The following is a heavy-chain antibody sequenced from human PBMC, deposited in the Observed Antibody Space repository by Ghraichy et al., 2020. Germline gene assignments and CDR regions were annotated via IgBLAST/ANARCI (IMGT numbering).Heavy chain of an antibody. V-gene: IGHV3-64D*06. J-gene: IGHJ4*02. D-gene: IGHD2/OR15-2a*01. CDR1: GFTFRTYA. CDR3: VRVMSRRQSWLVYADL. CDR2: IDTTGLKT. Sequence: GGSLRLSCSASGFTFRTYAVYWVRQAPGKGLEYVSAIDTTGLKTYYADSVKGRFAMSRDLSKNTVSLEMSGLRRDDTAMYYCVRVMSRRQSWLVYADLWGQGTRVTVS.